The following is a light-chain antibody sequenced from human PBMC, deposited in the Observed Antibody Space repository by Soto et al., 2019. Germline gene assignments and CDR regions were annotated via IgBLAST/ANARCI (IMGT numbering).Light chain of an antibody. Sequence: QSALTQSPSASGSPGQSVTISCTGTSSDIGGYNSVSWYQQHPGKAPKVMIYDVTKRPSGVPDRFSGSKSGNTASLTVSALQAEDEADYYCSSYTDTKSSVFGTGTKLTVL. CDR2: DVT. J-gene: IGLJ1*01. V-gene: IGLV2-8*01. CDR3: SSYTDTKSSV. CDR1: SSDIGGYNS.